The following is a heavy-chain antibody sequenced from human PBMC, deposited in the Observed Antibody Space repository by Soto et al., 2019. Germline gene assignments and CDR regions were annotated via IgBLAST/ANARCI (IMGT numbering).Heavy chain of an antibody. J-gene: IGHJ6*02. Sequence: QVQLVQSGAEVKKPGSSVKVCCKASGGTFSSYAISWVRQAPGQGLEWMGGIIPIFGTANYAQKFQGRVTITADESTSTAYMELSSLRSEDTAVYYCAKTLAARSYYYYYGMDVWGQGTTVTVSS. CDR1: GGTFSSYA. D-gene: IGHD6-6*01. V-gene: IGHV1-69*12. CDR3: AKTLAARSYYYYYGMDV. CDR2: IIPIFGTA.